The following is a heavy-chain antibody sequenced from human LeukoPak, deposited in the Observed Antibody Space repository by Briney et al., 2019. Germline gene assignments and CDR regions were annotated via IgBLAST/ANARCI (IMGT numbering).Heavy chain of an antibody. CDR2: ISSSSSTI. J-gene: IGHJ3*02. V-gene: IGHV3-48*04. D-gene: IGHD1-26*01. Sequence: GGSLRLSCAASGFTFSSYSMNWVRQAPGKGLEWVSYISSSSSTIYYADSVKGRFTISRDNAKSTLYLQMNSLRAEDTAVYYCARVRVGSGSSHAADAFDIWGQGTMVTVSS. CDR3: ARVRVGSGSSHAADAFDI. CDR1: GFTFSSYS.